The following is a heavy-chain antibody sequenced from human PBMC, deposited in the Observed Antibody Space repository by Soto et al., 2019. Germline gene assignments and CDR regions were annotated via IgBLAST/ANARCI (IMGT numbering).Heavy chain of an antibody. D-gene: IGHD1-1*01. CDR3: ARRRYGDY. V-gene: IGHV1-18*01. Sequence: QVHLVQSGAEVKKPGASVKLSCKGSGYTFTSYGITWVRQAPGQGLEWMGWISAHNGNTDYAQRLQGRVTVTRDTATSTAYMELRSLRSDDTAVYYCARRRYGDYWGQGALVTVSS. CDR1: GYTFTSYG. CDR2: ISAHNGNT. J-gene: IGHJ4*02.